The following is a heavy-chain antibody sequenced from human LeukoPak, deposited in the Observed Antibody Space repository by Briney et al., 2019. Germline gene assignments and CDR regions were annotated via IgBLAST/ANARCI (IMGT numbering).Heavy chain of an antibody. J-gene: IGHJ4*02. Sequence: VASVKVSCKASGYTFPGYYMHWVRQAPGQGLEWMGWINPNSGGTNYAQKFQGRVTMTRDTSISTAYMELSRLRSDDPAVYYWAREHSSSAGKVFDYWGQGTLVTVSS. CDR1: GYTFPGYY. D-gene: IGHD6-6*01. CDR3: AREHSSSAGKVFDY. CDR2: INPNSGGT. V-gene: IGHV1-2*02.